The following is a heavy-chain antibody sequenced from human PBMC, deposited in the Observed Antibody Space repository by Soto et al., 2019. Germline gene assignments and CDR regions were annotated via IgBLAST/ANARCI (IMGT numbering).Heavy chain of an antibody. D-gene: IGHD2-15*01. CDR3: ARAAPIGYCSGGSCARLDY. J-gene: IGHJ4*02. Sequence: ASVKVSCKASGYTFTSYGISWVRQAPGQGLEWMGWISAYNGNTNYAQKLQGRVTMTTDTSTSTAYMELRSLRSDDTAVYYCARAAPIGYCSGGSCARLDYWGQGTLVTVSS. CDR2: ISAYNGNT. V-gene: IGHV1-18*01. CDR1: GYTFTSYG.